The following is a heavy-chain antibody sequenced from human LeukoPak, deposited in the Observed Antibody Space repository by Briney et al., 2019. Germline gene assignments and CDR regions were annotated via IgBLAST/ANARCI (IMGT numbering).Heavy chain of an antibody. D-gene: IGHD3-9*01. CDR3: AKAPDWEILYYSDY. Sequence: PGGSLRLSCAASGFTFSSYAMSWVRQAPGKGLEWVSAISGSGSSTYYADSVKGRFTISRDNSKNTLYLQMNSLRAEDTAVYYCAKAPDWEILYYSDYWGQGTLVTVSS. J-gene: IGHJ4*02. CDR2: ISGSGSST. V-gene: IGHV3-23*01. CDR1: GFTFSSYA.